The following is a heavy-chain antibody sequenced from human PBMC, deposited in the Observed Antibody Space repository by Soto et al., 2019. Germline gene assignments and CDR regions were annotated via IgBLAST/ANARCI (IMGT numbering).Heavy chain of an antibody. CDR2: IWYDGSND. D-gene: IGHD6-19*01. CDR3: VRVAVAGTWWFDP. J-gene: IGHJ5*02. V-gene: IGHV3-33*01. Sequence: QVQLVESGGGVVQAGRSLRLSCAASGFTFSNYGMHWARQAPGKGLEWVALIWYDGSNDRYADSVKGRFTISRDNFKNILYLQMNSLRAEDTAVYYCVRVAVAGTWWFDPWGQGTLVTVSS. CDR1: GFTFSNYG.